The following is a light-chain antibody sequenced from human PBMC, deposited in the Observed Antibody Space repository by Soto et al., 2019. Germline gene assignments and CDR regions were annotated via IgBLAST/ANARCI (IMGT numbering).Light chain of an antibody. CDR1: QSINKW. Sequence: DIQMTQSPSTLSASVGDRVTITCRASQSINKWLAWYQQRPGKAPKLLIYKASSLQSGFPSKFSGSGSGTEFTLSISSLQPDDFATYYCQQYDTSPWTFGQGTKVEIK. CDR3: QQYDTSPWT. J-gene: IGKJ1*01. CDR2: KAS. V-gene: IGKV1-5*03.